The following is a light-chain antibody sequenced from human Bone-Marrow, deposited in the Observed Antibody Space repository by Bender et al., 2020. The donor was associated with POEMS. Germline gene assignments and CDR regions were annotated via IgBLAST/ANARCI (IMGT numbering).Light chain of an antibody. CDR2: AVT. CDR1: SSDVGRYNY. V-gene: IGLV2-14*03. Sequence: QSALTQPASVSGSPGQSITISCAGTSSDVGRYNYVSWYQQHPGKAPKLIIFAVTDRPSGVSDRFSGSKSGNTASLTISGLQAEDEANYYRASYTRGSTLVVFGGGTELTVL. CDR3: ASYTRGSTLVV. J-gene: IGLJ2*01.